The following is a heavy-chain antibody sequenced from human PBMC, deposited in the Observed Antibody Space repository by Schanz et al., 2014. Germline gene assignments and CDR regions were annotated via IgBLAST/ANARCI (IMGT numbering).Heavy chain of an antibody. CDR2: IDILGDT. CDR3: ARGGSNREFYTVMDA. J-gene: IGHJ6*02. V-gene: IGHV3-13*01. D-gene: IGHD3-10*01. CDR1: GVDLSGNA. Sequence: AQLVESGGDFVQPGGSLRLSCAGSGVDLSGNALHWVPQAPGKGLELVSSIDILGDTYYGDSVKGRFTISRDSLHMNDVIGGDTAVYYCARGGSNREFYTVMDAWGRGTTVTVS.